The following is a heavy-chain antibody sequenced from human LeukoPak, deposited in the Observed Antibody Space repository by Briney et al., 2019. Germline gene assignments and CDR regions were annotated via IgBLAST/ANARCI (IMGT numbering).Heavy chain of an antibody. J-gene: IGHJ4*02. V-gene: IGHV3-72*01. CDR3: VRVGSVAGSDYLDY. CDR2: SRNKAKSYTT. CDR1: GFTFSDHF. D-gene: IGHD6-19*01. Sequence: GSLRLSCAVSGFTFSDHFLDWVRQALGKGLEWVGRSRNKAKSYTTEYAASVKGRFTISRDDSKNSLYLQMNSLKTEDTAVYYCVRVGSVAGSDYLDYWGQGTLVTVSS.